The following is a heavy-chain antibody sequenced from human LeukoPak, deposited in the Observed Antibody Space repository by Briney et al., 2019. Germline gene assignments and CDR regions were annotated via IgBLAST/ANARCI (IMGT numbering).Heavy chain of an antibody. Sequence: PSETLSLTCTVSGGSITNYYWSWIRQPPGKGLEWIGYIYYSGSTNYNPSLKSRVTISVDTPKNQFSLKLSSVTAADTAVYYCARGGWSLDYWGHGTLVTVSS. CDR2: IYYSGST. CDR3: ARGGWSLDY. J-gene: IGHJ4*01. CDR1: GGSITNYY. V-gene: IGHV4-59*01. D-gene: IGHD2-15*01.